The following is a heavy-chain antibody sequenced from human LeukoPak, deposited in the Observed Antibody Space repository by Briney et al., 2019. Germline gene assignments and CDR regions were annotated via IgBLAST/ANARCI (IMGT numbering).Heavy chain of an antibody. J-gene: IGHJ4*02. V-gene: IGHV3-7*01. Sequence: GGSLGLSCAASGSTFSSSWMSWVRQAPGKGLEWVANINHDGGEIFYVDSVKGRFTISRDNAKNSLYLQMNSLRGEDTAVYHCVRDNWNDVYWGQGTLVTVSS. CDR1: GSTFSSSW. D-gene: IGHD1-20*01. CDR2: INHDGGEI. CDR3: VRDNWNDVY.